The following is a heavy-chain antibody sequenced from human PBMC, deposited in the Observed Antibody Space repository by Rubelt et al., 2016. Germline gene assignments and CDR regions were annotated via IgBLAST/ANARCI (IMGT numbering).Heavy chain of an antibody. Sequence: QVQLQQWGAGLLKPSETLSLTCAVYGGSFSGYYWSWIRQPPGKGLEWIGEINHSGSTNYNPSLKSRVTLSVDTSKNQFSLKLSSVTAADTAVYYCETLTGIAVAGTWVDYWGQGTLVTVSS. CDR1: GGSFSGYY. V-gene: IGHV4-34*01. J-gene: IGHJ4*02. CDR3: ETLTGIAVAGTWVDY. D-gene: IGHD6-19*01. CDR2: INHSGST.